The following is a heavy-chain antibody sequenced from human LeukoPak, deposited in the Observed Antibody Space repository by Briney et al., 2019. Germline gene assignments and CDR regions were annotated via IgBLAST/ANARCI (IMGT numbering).Heavy chain of an antibody. CDR1: GFTFSIYT. Sequence: PGGSLRLSCVASGFTFSIYTMSWVRQAPGKGLEWVSSITSSSSSMYSADSVKGRLTISRDNAKNSLYLQMNSLRAEDTAIYYCARLQTGGVAFDIWGQGTMVTVSS. CDR3: ARLQTGGVAFDI. CDR2: ITSSSSSM. J-gene: IGHJ3*02. V-gene: IGHV3-21*01. D-gene: IGHD3-16*01.